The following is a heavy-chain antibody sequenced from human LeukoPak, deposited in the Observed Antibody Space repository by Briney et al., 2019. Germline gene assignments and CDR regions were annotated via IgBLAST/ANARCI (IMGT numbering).Heavy chain of an antibody. J-gene: IGHJ4*02. CDR3: ARGNKWLQSYYFDY. CDR1: GFTFSSYG. D-gene: IGHD5-12*01. V-gene: IGHV3-NL1*01. CDR2: IYSGGST. Sequence: GGSLRLSCAASGFTFSSYGMHWVRQAPGKGLEWVSVIYSGGSTYYADSVKGRFTISRDNSKNTLYLQMNSLRAEDTAVYYCARGNKWLQSYYFDYWGQGTLVTVSS.